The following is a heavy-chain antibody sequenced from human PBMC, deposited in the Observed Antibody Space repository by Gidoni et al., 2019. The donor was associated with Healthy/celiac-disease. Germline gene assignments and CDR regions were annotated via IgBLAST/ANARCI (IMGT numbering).Heavy chain of an antibody. CDR1: GSTSSSYW. J-gene: IGHJ3*02. CDR3: ARDLRGLLSSHAFDI. V-gene: IGHV3-74*01. CDR2: INSDGSST. Sequence: VESGGGLVQTGGSLRLSCAASGSTSSSYWMHWVRQAPGKGRVWVSRINSDGSSTSYADSVKGRFTIFRDNAKNTLYLQMNSLRAEDTAVYYCARDLRGLLSSHAFDIWGQGTMVTVSS. D-gene: IGHD1-26*01.